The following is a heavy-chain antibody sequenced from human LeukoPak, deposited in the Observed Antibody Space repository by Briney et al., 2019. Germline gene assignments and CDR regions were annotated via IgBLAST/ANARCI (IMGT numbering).Heavy chain of an antibody. D-gene: IGHD1-26*01. Sequence: AGSLTVSSAASGFTLSDSAIHWVRQASGKGLEWVGLIDRPAKSYATAYGASVGGRFTISRDDSKNTAYLQMDSLKTEDTALYYCTRDRGTYNWLDPWGQGTLDTVSS. V-gene: IGHV3-73*01. CDR2: IDRPAKSYAT. CDR3: TRDRGTYNWLDP. J-gene: IGHJ5*02. CDR1: GFTLSDSA.